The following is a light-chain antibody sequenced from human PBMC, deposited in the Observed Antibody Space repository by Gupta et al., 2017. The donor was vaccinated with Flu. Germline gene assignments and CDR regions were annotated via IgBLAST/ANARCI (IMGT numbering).Light chain of an antibody. CDR1: QSVSSY. V-gene: IGKV3-11*01. CDR2: DAS. CDR3: QQGVT. Sequence: EIVLTQSPANLSLSPGERATLSCRASQSVSSYLAWYQQKPGQAPRLLIYDASNRATGIPARFSGSGSGTDFTLTISSLEPEDFAVYYCQQGVTFGGGTKVEIK. J-gene: IGKJ4*01.